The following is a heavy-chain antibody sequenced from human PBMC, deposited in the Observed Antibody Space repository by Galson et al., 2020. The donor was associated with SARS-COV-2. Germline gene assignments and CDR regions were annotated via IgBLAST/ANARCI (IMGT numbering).Heavy chain of an antibody. D-gene: IGHD3-16*01. V-gene: IGHV3-21*01. CDR1: GFTLSSYS. J-gene: IGHJ2*01. Sequence: GESLKISCAASGFTLSSYSMNWVRQAPGKGLEWVSSISSSSSYIYYADPVKGRFTISRDNAKNSLYLQMNSLRAEDKAVYYCARDGGYDYVWGTNWYFDLWGRGTLVTVSS. CDR3: ARDGGYDYVWGTNWYFDL. CDR2: ISSSSSYI.